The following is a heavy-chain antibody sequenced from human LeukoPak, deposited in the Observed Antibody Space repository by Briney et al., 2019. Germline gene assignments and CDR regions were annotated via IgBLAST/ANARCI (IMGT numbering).Heavy chain of an antibody. V-gene: IGHV1-2*02. CDR1: GYTFTGYY. J-gene: IGHJ5*02. D-gene: IGHD2-2*01. CDR2: INPNSGGT. Sequence: ASVKVSCKASGYTFTGYYMHWGRQAPGQGLEWMGWINPNSGGTNYAQKFQGRVTMTRDTSISTAYMELSRLRSDDTAVYYCARGRERGRPELLLRNWFDPWGQGTLVTVSS. CDR3: ARGRERGRPELLLRNWFDP.